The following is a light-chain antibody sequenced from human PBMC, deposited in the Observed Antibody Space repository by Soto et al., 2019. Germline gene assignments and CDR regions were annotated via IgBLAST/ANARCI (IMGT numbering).Light chain of an antibody. CDR1: SSDVGGYTY. Sequence: QSALTQPPSASGSPGQSVTISCTGTSSDVGGYTYVSLYQQHPGKAPKLMISEVSKRPSGVPDRFSGSKSGNTASLTVPGLQAEDEADYYCSSYAGSNNWVFGGGTKLTVL. CDR2: EVS. CDR3: SSYAGSNNWV. J-gene: IGLJ3*02. V-gene: IGLV2-8*01.